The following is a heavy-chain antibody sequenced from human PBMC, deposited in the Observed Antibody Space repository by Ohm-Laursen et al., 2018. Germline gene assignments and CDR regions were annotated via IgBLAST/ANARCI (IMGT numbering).Heavy chain of an antibody. V-gene: IGHV3-33*01. CDR3: ARVGGYYDILTGPLDY. J-gene: IGHJ4*02. D-gene: IGHD3-9*01. CDR2: LWYDGSNK. Sequence: SLRLSCTASGFNFGAHNMDWVRQAPGKGLEWVSLLWYDGSNKLYAESVKGRFTISRDTSKKTLYLQMSALSAEDTAVYFCARVGGYYDILTGPLDYWGQGTLVTVSS. CDR1: GFNFGAHN.